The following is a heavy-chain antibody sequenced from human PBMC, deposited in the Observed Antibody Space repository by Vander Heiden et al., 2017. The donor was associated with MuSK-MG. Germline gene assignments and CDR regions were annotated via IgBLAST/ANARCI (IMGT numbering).Heavy chain of an antibody. Sequence: QVQLQESGPGLVKPSETLSLTCAVSGYSISRGYYWGWIRQPPGKGLEWIGSIYHSGSTYYNPSLKSRVTISVDTSKNQFSLKLSSVTAADTAVYYCARLFLPPASNWFDPWGQGTLVTVSS. CDR1: GYSISRGYY. CDR3: ARLFLPPASNWFDP. CDR2: IYHSGST. V-gene: IGHV4-38-2*01. J-gene: IGHJ5*02.